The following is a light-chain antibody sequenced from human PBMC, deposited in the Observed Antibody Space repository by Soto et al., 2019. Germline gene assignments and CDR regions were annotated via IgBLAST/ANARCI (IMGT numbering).Light chain of an antibody. V-gene: IGLV2-14*01. J-gene: IGLJ1*01. Sequence: QSALTQPASVSGSPGQSITISCTGTSSNVGCYIYVSWYQQHLGKSPKLMIYDVCNRFSGVSNRFSCSKSGNTASLTISGLQAEDEADYYCSSYTSSSTYVFGTGTKVTVL. CDR1: SSNVGCYIY. CDR2: DVC. CDR3: SSYTSSSTYV.